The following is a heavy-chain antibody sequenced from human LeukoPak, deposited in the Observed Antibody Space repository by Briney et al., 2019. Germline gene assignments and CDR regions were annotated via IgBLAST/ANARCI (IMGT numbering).Heavy chain of an antibody. Sequence: SETLSLTCTVSGGSISSYYWSWVRQPPGKGLEWIGYIYYSGSTNYNPSLKSRVTISVDTSKNQFSLKLSSVTAADTAVYYCARDRLRNFDWGNAFDIWGQGTMVTVSS. CDR2: IYYSGST. D-gene: IGHD3-9*01. CDR3: ARDRLRNFDWGNAFDI. CDR1: GGSISSYY. J-gene: IGHJ3*02. V-gene: IGHV4-59*01.